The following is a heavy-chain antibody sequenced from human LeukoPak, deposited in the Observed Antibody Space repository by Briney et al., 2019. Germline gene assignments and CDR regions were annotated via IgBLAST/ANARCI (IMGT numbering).Heavy chain of an antibody. J-gene: IGHJ6*02. CDR3: ARHVGGSGGINYYGLDV. Sequence: SETLSLTCTISGGSISGYFGTWIRQASGKGLEWIGYIHTIETKYNPSLQSRVSMSIDTSKNQFSLKLSSVTAADTAEYYCARHVGGSGGINYYGLDVWGQGTTVTVSS. D-gene: IGHD3-10*01. CDR1: GGSISGYF. V-gene: IGHV4-4*09. CDR2: IHTIET.